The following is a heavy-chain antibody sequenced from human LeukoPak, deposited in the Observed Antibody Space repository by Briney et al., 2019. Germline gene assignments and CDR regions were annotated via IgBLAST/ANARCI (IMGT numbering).Heavy chain of an antibody. D-gene: IGHD2-2*01. CDR2: IIPIFGTA. CDR1: GGTFSSYA. Sequence: ASVKVSCKASGGTFSSYAISWVRQAPGQGLEWMGGIIPIFGTANYAQKFQGRVTITADESTSTAYMELSSLRSEDTAVYYRARGGPIVVVPAANPFDYWGQGTLVTVSS. CDR3: ARGGPIVVVPAANPFDY. J-gene: IGHJ4*02. V-gene: IGHV1-69*13.